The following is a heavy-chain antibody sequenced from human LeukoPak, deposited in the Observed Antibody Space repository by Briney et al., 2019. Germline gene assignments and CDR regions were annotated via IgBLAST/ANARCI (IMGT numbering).Heavy chain of an antibody. Sequence: SQTLSLTCTVFGGSISSGDYYWSWIRQPPGKGLEWIGYIYYSGSTYYNPSLKSRVTMSVDTSKNQFSLKLSSVTAADTAVYYCASTINNDYGDYGRFDYWGQGTLVTVSS. CDR1: GGSISSGDYY. CDR2: IYYSGST. CDR3: ASTINNDYGDYGRFDY. J-gene: IGHJ4*02. D-gene: IGHD4-17*01. V-gene: IGHV4-30-4*08.